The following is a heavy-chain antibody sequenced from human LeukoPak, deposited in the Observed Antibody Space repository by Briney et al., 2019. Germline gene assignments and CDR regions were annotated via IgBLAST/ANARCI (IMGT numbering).Heavy chain of an antibody. D-gene: IGHD4-23*01. V-gene: IGHV3-11*05. CDR1: GFTFSDYY. CDR2: ISSSSNYT. J-gene: IGHJ2*01. Sequence: GGSLRLSCAASGFTFSDYYMSWIRQAPGKGLEWVSYISSSSNYTNYAASVKGRFTISRDNAKNSLYLQMNSLRAEDTAVYYFATDNYCDNRPGYFDLWGRGTLVTVSS. CDR3: ATDNYCDNRPGYFDL.